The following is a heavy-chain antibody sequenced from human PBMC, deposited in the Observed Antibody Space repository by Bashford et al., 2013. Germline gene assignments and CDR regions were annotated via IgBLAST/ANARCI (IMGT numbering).Heavy chain of an antibody. CDR2: ISYDGSNK. Sequence: GGSLRLSCAASGFTFSSYGMHWVRQAPGKGLEWVAVISYDGSNKYYADSVKGRFTISRDNSKNTLYLQMNSLRAEDTAVYYCAKAAAAGPAGIGTTFDYVGTRDPGHRLL. CDR1: GFTFSSYG. V-gene: IGHV3-30*18. J-gene: IGHJ4*03. CDR3: AKAAAAGPAGIGTTFDY. D-gene: IGHD6-13*01.